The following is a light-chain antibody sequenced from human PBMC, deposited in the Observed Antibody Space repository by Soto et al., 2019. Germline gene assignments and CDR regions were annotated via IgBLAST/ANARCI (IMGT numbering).Light chain of an antibody. Sequence: DLQMTQSPSSLSASVGDRVTITCQASQDIDTSLNWYQQRPWEAPKLLIYDASILETGVPSRFSVSGSGIKFTLAISSLQPEEFATYSCQHFYDGFLTLGGGTRVEFK. V-gene: IGKV1-33*01. CDR3: QHFYDGFLT. CDR1: QDIDTS. CDR2: DAS. J-gene: IGKJ4*01.